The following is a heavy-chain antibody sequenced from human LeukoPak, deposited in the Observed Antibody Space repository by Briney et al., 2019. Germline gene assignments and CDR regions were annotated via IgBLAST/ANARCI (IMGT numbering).Heavy chain of an antibody. CDR2: INHSGST. V-gene: IGHV4-34*01. Sequence: SETLSLTCAVYGGSFSDYYWNWLRQPPGKGLEWIGEINHSGSTNYNPSLKSRVTMSVDTSKNQFSLKLSSVTAADTAVYYCARGRRYYYDSSVDYWGQGTLVTVSS. J-gene: IGHJ4*02. D-gene: IGHD3-22*01. CDR3: ARGRRYYYDSSVDY. CDR1: GGSFSDYY.